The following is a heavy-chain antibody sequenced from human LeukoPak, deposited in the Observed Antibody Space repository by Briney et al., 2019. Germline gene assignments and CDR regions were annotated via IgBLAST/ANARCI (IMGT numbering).Heavy chain of an antibody. V-gene: IGHV3-30*04. CDR3: ARDALAMVRGVIITFLFDY. Sequence: PGGSLRLSCAASGFTFSNYALHWVRQAPGKGLEWVAVISYDGSNKFYADSVRGRFTISRDNSKNTLFLQMNSLRPEDTAVYYCARDALAMVRGVIITFLFDYWGQGTLVTVSS. CDR1: GFTFSNYA. J-gene: IGHJ4*02. CDR2: ISYDGSNK. D-gene: IGHD3-10*01.